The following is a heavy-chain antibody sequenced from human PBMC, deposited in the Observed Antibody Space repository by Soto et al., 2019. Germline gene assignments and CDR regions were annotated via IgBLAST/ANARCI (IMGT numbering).Heavy chain of an antibody. CDR2: IYYSGST. Sequence: SETLSLTCTVSGGSVGSYYWSWIRQPPWKGLEWIGYIYYSGSTKYNPSLKSRVTMSVDTSNNQFSLKVSSVTAADTAVYYCARHSNRNYGLYYFDYWGLGALVTVSS. CDR3: ARHSNRNYGLYYFDY. D-gene: IGHD4-4*01. CDR1: GGSVGSYY. V-gene: IGHV4-59*08. J-gene: IGHJ4*02.